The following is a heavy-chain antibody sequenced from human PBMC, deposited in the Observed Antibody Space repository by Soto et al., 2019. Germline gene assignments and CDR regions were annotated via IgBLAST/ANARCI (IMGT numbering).Heavy chain of an antibody. CDR2: ISYDGSNK. V-gene: IGHV3-30-3*01. Sequence: QVQLVESGGGVVQPGRSLRLSCAASGFTFSSYAMHWVRQAPGKGLEWVAVISYDGSNKYYADSVKGRFTISRDNSKNTLYLQMNSLRAEDTARYYCARGDFWSGLDYWGQGTLVTVSS. D-gene: IGHD3-3*01. J-gene: IGHJ4*02. CDR1: GFTFSSYA. CDR3: ARGDFWSGLDY.